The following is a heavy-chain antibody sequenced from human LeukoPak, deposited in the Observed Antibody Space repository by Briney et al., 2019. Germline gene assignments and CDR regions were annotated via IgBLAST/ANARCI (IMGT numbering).Heavy chain of an antibody. CDR2: INSDGSST. D-gene: IGHD1-1*01. J-gene: IGHJ3*02. CDR1: GFTFSNYW. V-gene: IGHV3-74*01. Sequence: GGSLRLSCAASGFTFSNYWMHWVRQAPGKGLVWVSHINSDGSSTFYADSVRGRFTISRDNAKNTLYLQMNSLRAEDTAVYYCARGLRQAGTTYALDIWGQGTMVTVSS. CDR3: ARGLRQAGTTYALDI.